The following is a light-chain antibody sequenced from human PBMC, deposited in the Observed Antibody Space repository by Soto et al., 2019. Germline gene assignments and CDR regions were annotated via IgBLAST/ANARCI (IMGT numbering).Light chain of an antibody. Sequence: QSALTQPASVSGSPGQSITISCTRTSSDVGGYNYVSWYQHHPGKAPKLMIYDISNRPSGVSNRFSGSKSGNTASLTISGLQADDEADYYCSSYTSSSTRVFGTGTKVTVL. CDR2: DIS. J-gene: IGLJ1*01. CDR1: SSDVGGYNY. V-gene: IGLV2-14*01. CDR3: SSYTSSSTRV.